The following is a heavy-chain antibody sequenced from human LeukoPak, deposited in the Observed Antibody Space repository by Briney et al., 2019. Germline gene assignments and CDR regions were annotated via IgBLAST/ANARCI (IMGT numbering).Heavy chain of an antibody. J-gene: IGHJ5*02. CDR1: GYSFTNYW. D-gene: IGHD4-17*01. CDR3: ARHVVTTETTSWFDP. Sequence: GESLKISCKATGYSFTNYWIGWVRQMPGKGLEWMGIIYPGDSNTRYSPSFQGQVTISADKSISTAYLQWSSLKASDTAMYYCARHVVTTETTSWFDPRGQGTLVTVSS. CDR2: IYPGDSNT. V-gene: IGHV5-51*01.